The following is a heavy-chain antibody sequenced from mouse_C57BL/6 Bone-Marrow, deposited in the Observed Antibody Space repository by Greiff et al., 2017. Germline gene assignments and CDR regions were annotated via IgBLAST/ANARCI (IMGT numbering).Heavy chain of an antibody. Sequence: QVQLQQSGAELARPGASVKLSCKASGYTFTSYGISWVKQRTGQGLEWIGEIYPRSGNTYYNEKFKGQATLTADKSSSTAYMELRSLTSEDSAVYFGACWGNGYDGVAYWGQGTLVTVSA. CDR2: IYPRSGNT. D-gene: IGHD2-2*01. CDR1: GYTFTSYG. V-gene: IGHV1-81*01. J-gene: IGHJ3*01. CDR3: ACWGNGYDGVAY.